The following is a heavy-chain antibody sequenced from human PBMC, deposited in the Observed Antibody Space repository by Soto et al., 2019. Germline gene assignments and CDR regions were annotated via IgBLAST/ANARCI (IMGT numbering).Heavy chain of an antibody. J-gene: IGHJ1*01. Sequence: ASVKVSCKASGYTFTSYAMHWVLQAPGQRLEWMGWINAGNGNTKYSQKFQGRVTITRDTSASTAYMELSSLRSEDTAVYYCARSIVLVTALAYRGQGTLVPVAS. V-gene: IGHV1-3*01. D-gene: IGHD2-21*02. CDR3: ARSIVLVTALAY. CDR2: INAGNGNT. CDR1: GYTFTSYA.